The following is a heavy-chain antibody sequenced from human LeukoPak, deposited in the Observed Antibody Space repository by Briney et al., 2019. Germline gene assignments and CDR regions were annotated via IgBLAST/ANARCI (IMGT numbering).Heavy chain of an antibody. CDR3: ALIGYYNYALVY. V-gene: IGHV4-59*01. D-gene: IGHD3-9*01. CDR1: GGSLSNFY. CDR2: IYYSGST. Sequence: QTSETLSLTCSVSGGSLSNFYWSWIRQPPGKGLEWIGYIYYSGSTNYSPSLKSRVTISIDTSKNQFSLSLRSVTAADTAVFYCALIGYYNYALVYWGQGTLVTVSS. J-gene: IGHJ4*02.